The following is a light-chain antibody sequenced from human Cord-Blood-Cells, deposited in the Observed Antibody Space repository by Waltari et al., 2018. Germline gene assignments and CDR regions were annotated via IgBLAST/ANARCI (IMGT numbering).Light chain of an antibody. V-gene: IGLV2-14*03. CDR3: SSYTSSSTWV. CDR1: SSDVGGYNY. CDR2: DVS. J-gene: IGLJ3*02. Sequence: PASVSGSPGQSITISCTGTSSDVGGYNYVSWYQQHPGIAPKLMIYDVSNRPSGVSNRFSGSKSGNTASLTISGLQAEDEADYYCSSYTSSSTWVFGGGTKLTVL.